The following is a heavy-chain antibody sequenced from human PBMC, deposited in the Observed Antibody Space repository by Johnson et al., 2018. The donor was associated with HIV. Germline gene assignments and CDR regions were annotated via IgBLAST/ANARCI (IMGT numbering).Heavy chain of an antibody. Sequence: MLLVESGGGLVQPGGSLRLSCAASGFTVSSNHMSWVRQAPGKGLEWVSFIYSGGTTYYADSVKGRFTISRDSSKNTLYLQMNSLRAEDTAVYYCARGVGSGWYFEIGDDAFDIWGQGTMVTVSS. CDR2: IYSGGTT. CDR1: GFTVSSNH. V-gene: IGHV3-66*01. D-gene: IGHD6-19*01. J-gene: IGHJ3*02. CDR3: ARGVGSGWYFEIGDDAFDI.